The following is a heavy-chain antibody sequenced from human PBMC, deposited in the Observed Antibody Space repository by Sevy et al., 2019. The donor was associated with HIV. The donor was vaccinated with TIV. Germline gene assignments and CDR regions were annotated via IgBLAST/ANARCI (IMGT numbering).Heavy chain of an antibody. Sequence: GGSLRLSCAASGFTFSSYGMHWVRQAPGKGLEWVAVISYDGSNKYYADSVKGRFTISRDNSKNTLYLQMNSLRAEDTAVYYCAREPIAVAGRFYYYGMDVWGQGTTVTVSS. D-gene: IGHD6-19*01. V-gene: IGHV3-30*03. CDR3: AREPIAVAGRFYYYGMDV. CDR1: GFTFSSYG. CDR2: ISYDGSNK. J-gene: IGHJ6*02.